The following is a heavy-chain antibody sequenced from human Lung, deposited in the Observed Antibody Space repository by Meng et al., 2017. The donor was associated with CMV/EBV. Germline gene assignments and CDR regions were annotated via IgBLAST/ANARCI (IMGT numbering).Heavy chain of an antibody. CDR1: GGSISSGDYY. V-gene: IGHV4-30-4*01. J-gene: IGHJ4*02. CDR2: IYYSGST. CDR3: ARDRTTGRYFDY. Sequence: LPESAPGVGNPTPTLSLTVTGSGGSISSGDYYWSWIRQPPGKGLEWIGYIYYSGSTYYNPSLKSRVTISVDTSKNQFSLKLSSVTAADTAVYYCARDRTTGRYFDYWGQGTLVTVSS. D-gene: IGHD4-11*01.